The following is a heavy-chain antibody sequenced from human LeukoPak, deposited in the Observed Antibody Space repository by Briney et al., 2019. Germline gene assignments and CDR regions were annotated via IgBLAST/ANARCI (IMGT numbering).Heavy chain of an antibody. CDR2: IYYSGST. CDR3: ARGEVQLERHLPWFDP. Sequence: SETLSLTCTVSGGSISSYYWSWIRQPPGKGLEWIGYIYYSGSTNYNPSLKSRVTISVDTSKNQFSLKLSSVTAADTAVYCCARGEVQLERHLPWFDPWGQGTLVTVSS. V-gene: IGHV4-59*01. D-gene: IGHD1-1*01. CDR1: GGSISSYY. J-gene: IGHJ5*02.